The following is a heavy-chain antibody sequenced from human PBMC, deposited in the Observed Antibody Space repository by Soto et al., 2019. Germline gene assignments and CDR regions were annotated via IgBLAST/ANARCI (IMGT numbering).Heavy chain of an antibody. CDR1: GGSISSYY. V-gene: IGHV4-59*01. D-gene: IGHD4-17*01. J-gene: IGHJ2*01. CDR2: IYYSGST. Sequence: QVQLQESGPGLVKPSETLSLTCTVSGGSISSYYWSWIRQPPGKGLEWIGYIYYSGSTNYNPSLKSRVTISVDTSKNQCSRKLSSVTAADTAVYYCARGRLGYGDPPWYFDLWGRGTLVTVSS. CDR3: ARGRLGYGDPPWYFDL.